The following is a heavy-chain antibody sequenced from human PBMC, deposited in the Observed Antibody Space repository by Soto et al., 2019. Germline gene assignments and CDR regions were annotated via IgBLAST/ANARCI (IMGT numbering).Heavy chain of an antibody. CDR3: ARGYASGLPGY. CDR2: IYDSGNT. J-gene: IGHJ4*02. V-gene: IGHV4-30-2*01. CDR1: GGSISSGGYS. Sequence: QLQLQESGSGLVKPSQTLSLTCAVSGGSISSGGYSWNWIRQPPGKGLEWIGYIYDSGNTNFNPSPRSRVSISADRSKNHFSMNLTSVTAADTAVYYCARGYASGLPGYWGQGILVTVSS. D-gene: IGHD6-19*01.